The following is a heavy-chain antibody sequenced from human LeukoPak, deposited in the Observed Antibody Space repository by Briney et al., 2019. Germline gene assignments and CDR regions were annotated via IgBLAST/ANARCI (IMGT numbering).Heavy chain of an antibody. CDR1: GFTFSSSG. D-gene: IGHD2-2*03. CDR2: ISYDGSNK. V-gene: IGHV3-30*03. Sequence: GGSLRLSCAASGFTFSSSGMHWVRQAPGKGLQWVAVISYDGSNKYYTNSVKGRFTISRDNSKNTVYLQMNSLRAEDTAVYYCARDRIPERWIYYFDSWGQGTLVTVSS. CDR3: ARDRIPERWIYYFDS. J-gene: IGHJ4*02.